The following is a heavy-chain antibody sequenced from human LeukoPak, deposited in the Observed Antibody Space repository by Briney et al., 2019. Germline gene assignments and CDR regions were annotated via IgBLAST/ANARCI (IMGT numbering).Heavy chain of an antibody. D-gene: IGHD4-17*01. CDR2: MNPNSGNT. Sequence: ASVKVSCKASGYTFTSYDINWVRQATGQGLEWMGWMNPNSGNTGYAQKFQGRVTMTRNTSISTAYMELSSVRSEDTAVYYCARGLDYGLYYWYYYMDVWGKGTTVTVSS. V-gene: IGHV1-8*01. CDR3: ARGLDYGLYYWYYYMDV. CDR1: GYTFTSYD. J-gene: IGHJ6*03.